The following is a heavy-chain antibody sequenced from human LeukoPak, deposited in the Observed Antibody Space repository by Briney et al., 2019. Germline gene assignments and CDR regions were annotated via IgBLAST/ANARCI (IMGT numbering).Heavy chain of an antibody. CDR2: FSGSGGNT. CDR3: AKARRFSSSTSCYDY. J-gene: IGHJ4*02. Sequence: PGGSLRLSCAASGFTFSSYAMSWVRQAPGKGLEWVSTFSGSGGNTYYADSVKGRFTISRDNAKNTMYVQMNSLRAEDTAVYYCAKARRFSSSTSCYDYWGQGTLVTVSS. V-gene: IGHV3-23*01. CDR1: GFTFSSYA. D-gene: IGHD2-2*01.